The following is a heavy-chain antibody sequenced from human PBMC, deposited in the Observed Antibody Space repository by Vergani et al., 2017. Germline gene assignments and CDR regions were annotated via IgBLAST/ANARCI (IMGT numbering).Heavy chain of an antibody. J-gene: IGHJ3*02. CDR2: IVVGSGNT. CDR3: AAVLVDDYETYDAFDI. D-gene: IGHD4/OR15-4a*01. CDR1: GFTFTSSA. Sequence: QMQLVQSGPEVKKPGTSVKVSCKASGFTFTSSAVQWVRPARGQRLEWIGWIVVGSGNTNYAQKVQERVTITRDMSTSTAYMELSSLRSEDTGVYYCAAVLVDDYETYDAFDIWGQGTMVTVSS. V-gene: IGHV1-58*01.